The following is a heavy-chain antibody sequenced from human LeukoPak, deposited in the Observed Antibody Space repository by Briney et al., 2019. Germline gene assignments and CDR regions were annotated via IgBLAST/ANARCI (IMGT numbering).Heavy chain of an antibody. CDR2: ISYDGSNK. CDR3: ARARRPPGVRLDY. CDR1: GFTFSSYA. V-gene: IGHV3-30*04. Sequence: GGSLRLSCAASGFTFSSYAMHWVRQAPGKGLEWVAVISYDGSNKYYADSVKGRFTISRDNSKNTPYLQMNSLRAEDTAVYYCARARRPPGVRLDYWGQGTLVTVSS. D-gene: IGHD7-27*01. J-gene: IGHJ4*02.